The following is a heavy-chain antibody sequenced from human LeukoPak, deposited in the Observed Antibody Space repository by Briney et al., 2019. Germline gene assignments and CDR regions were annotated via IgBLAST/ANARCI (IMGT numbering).Heavy chain of an antibody. CDR1: GFTFSSYS. CDR2: ISSSSSYI. CDR3: AREGVYYYGSGSFYFDY. J-gene: IGHJ4*02. Sequence: PGGSLRLFCAASGFTFSSYSMNWVRQAPGKGLEWVSSISSSSSYIYYADSVKGRFTISRDNAKNSLYLPMNSLRAEDTAVYYCAREGVYYYGSGSFYFDYWGQGTLVTVSS. D-gene: IGHD3-10*01. V-gene: IGHV3-21*01.